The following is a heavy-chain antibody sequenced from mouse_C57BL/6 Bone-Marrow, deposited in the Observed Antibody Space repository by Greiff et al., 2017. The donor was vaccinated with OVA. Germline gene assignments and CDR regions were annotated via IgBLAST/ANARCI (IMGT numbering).Heavy chain of an antibody. Sequence: EVKLQESGPGLVKPSQSLSLTCSVTGYSITSGYYWNWIRQFPGNKLEWMGYISYDGSNNYNPSLKNRISITRDPSKNQFFLKLNSVTTEDTATYYCARQIYYYGSSYEGAMDYWGQGTSVTVSS. CDR3: ARQIYYYGSSYEGAMDY. J-gene: IGHJ4*01. V-gene: IGHV3-6*01. D-gene: IGHD1-1*01. CDR2: ISYDGSN. CDR1: GYSITSGYY.